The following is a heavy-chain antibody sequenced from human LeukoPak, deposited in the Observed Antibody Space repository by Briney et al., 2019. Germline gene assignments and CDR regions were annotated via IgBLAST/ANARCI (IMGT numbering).Heavy chain of an antibody. J-gene: IGHJ4*02. V-gene: IGHV1-2*02. CDR1: GYTFTGYY. CDR2: INPNSGGT. CDR3: ATPYSSSWFLFDY. D-gene: IGHD6-13*01. Sequence: GVSVKVSCKASGYTFTGYYMHWVRQAPGQGLEWMGWINPNSGGTNYAQKFQGRVTMTRDTSISTAYMELSRLRSDDTAVYYCATPYSSSWFLFDYWGQGTLVTVSS.